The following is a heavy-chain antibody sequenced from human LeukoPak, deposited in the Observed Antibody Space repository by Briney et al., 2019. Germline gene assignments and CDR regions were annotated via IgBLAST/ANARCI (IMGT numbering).Heavy chain of an antibody. Sequence: SETLSLTCTVSGGSISSSSYYWGWIRQPPGKGLEWIGSIYYSGSTYYNPSLKGRVTISVDTSKNQFSLKLSSVTAADTAVYYCARHVHFVNRYYYDSSGYSDAFDIWGQGTMVTVSS. CDR3: ARHVHFVNRYYYDSSGYSDAFDI. CDR2: IYYSGST. J-gene: IGHJ3*02. D-gene: IGHD3-22*01. CDR1: GGSISSSSYY. V-gene: IGHV4-39*01.